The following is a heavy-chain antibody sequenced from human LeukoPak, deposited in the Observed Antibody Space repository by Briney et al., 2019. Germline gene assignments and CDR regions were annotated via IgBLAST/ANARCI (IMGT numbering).Heavy chain of an antibody. CDR1: GFTFSSYW. CDR3: AILHEMDSRYY. D-gene: IGHD5-24*01. Sequence: GGSLRLSCAASGFTFSSYWMSWVRQAPGKGLEWVANIRQDGSKKYYVDSVKGRFTFSRDNAKKTLYLQMDSLRAEDTAVYYCAILHEMDSRYYCGQGTLVTVSS. V-gene: IGHV3-7*02. J-gene: IGHJ4*02. CDR2: IRQDGSKK.